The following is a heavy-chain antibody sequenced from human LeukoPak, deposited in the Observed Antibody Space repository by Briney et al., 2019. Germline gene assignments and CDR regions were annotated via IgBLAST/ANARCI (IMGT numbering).Heavy chain of an antibody. V-gene: IGHV4-59*08. J-gene: IGHJ4*02. CDR3: ARLGTGVAGNAHFLDDY. D-gene: IGHD1-20*01. CDR2: IHYSGST. Sequence: SETLSLTCIVSGGSISNYYWSWIRQPPEKGLEWIGYIHYSGSTNYNPSLKSRVTISVATSKNQFSLKLSSVTAADTAVYYCARLGTGVAGNAHFLDDYWGQGTLVTVSS. CDR1: GGSISNYY.